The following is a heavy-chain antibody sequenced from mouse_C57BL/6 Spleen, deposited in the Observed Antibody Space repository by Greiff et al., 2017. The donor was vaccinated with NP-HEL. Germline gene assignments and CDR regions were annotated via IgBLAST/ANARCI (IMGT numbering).Heavy chain of an antibody. CDR3: ARSVVGYYSKPLYFDY. D-gene: IGHD2-5*01. CDR2: INPSSGYT. J-gene: IGHJ2*01. V-gene: IGHV1-4*01. CDR1: GYTFTSYT. Sequence: VQLQQSGAELARPGASVKMSCKASGYTFTSYTMHWVTQRPGQGLEWIGYINPSSGYTKYNQKFKDKATLTADKSSSTAYMQLSSLTSEDSAVYYCARSVVGYYSKPLYFDYWGQGTTLTVSS.